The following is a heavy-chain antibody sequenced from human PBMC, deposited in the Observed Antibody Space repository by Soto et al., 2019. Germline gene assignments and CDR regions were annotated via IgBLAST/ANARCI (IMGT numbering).Heavy chain of an antibody. CDR3: ARMRPTGWHDYYFFGMDL. Sequence: QVQLQESGPGLVKPSETLSLTCNVSGGSLTDHYWTWIRQPPGKGLEWIGCVFSRGGAYYAPSLKSRVTFSLDTSQNQFSLRLTSMTTAATAVYYCARMRPTGWHDYYFFGMDLWGQGTTVTVSS. D-gene: IGHD6-19*01. CDR2: VFSRGGA. V-gene: IGHV4-59*11. J-gene: IGHJ6*02. CDR1: GGSLTDHY.